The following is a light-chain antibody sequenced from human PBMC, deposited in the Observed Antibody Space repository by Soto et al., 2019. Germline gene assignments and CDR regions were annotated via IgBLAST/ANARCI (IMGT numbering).Light chain of an antibody. CDR2: YVT. CDR3: QVWDIGSGVI. V-gene: IGLV3-21*04. CDR1: NIGSKS. J-gene: IGLJ2*01. Sequence: SYELTQPPSVSVAPGKTAKITCGGSNIGSKSVHWYQQKPGQAPVLVIYYVTDRPSGVTERLSGSNSGSTAALTISRVEAGDEADYYCQVWDIGSGVIFGGGTKLTVL.